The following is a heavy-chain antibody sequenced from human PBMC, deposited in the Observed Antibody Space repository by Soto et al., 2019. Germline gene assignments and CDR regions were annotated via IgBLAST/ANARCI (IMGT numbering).Heavy chain of an antibody. CDR2: IYYSGST. D-gene: IGHD3-16*01. CDR3: ARVITFYDYVWGSSLRGVGYYFDY. CDR1: GGSISSGGYY. V-gene: IGHV4-31*03. Sequence: PSETLSLTCTVSGGSISSGGYYWSWIRQHPGKGLEWIGYIYYSGSTYYNPSLKSRVTISVDTSKNQFSLKLSSVTAADTAVYYCARVITFYDYVWGSSLRGVGYYFDYWGQGTLVTVSS. J-gene: IGHJ4*02.